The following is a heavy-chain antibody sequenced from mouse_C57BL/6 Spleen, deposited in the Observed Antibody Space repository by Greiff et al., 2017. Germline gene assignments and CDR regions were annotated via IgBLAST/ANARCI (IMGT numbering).Heavy chain of an antibody. D-gene: IGHD1-1*02. V-gene: IGHV12-3*01. J-gene: IGHJ3*01. CDR2: ITHSGET. Sequence: VQLQESGPGLVKPSPSLFLSCTTTGFPITSCYYWIWIRQSPGKRLEWMGYITHSGETYYNPSLQSPISFTRETSSNQFFLQVISLTTEDTAVFYCAAGGHQHFFAYWGQGTLVTVSA. CDR3: AAGGHQHFFAY. CDR1: GFPITSCYY.